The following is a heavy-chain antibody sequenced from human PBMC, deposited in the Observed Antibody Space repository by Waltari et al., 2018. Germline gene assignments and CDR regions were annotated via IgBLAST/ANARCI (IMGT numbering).Heavy chain of an antibody. CDR1: GYTFTRYD. CDR3: ARVPSGRAAAVFFRF. CDR2: MNPNSGNT. V-gene: IGHV1-8*01. Sequence: QVQLVQSGAEVKKPGASVKVSCKASGYTFTRYDVNWVRRATGQGLEWMGLMNPNSGNTGYSQKFQGRVTMTTNTSISTAYMELSSLRSEDTAVYYCARVPSGRAAAVFFRFWGQGTLVTVSS. J-gene: IGHJ4*02. D-gene: IGHD6-13*01.